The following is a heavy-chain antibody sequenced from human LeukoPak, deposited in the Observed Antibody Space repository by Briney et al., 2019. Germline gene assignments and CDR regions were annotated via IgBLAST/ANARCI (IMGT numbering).Heavy chain of an antibody. V-gene: IGHV3-23*01. J-gene: IGHJ4*02. Sequence: GGSLRLSCAASGFTFSNYAMNWVRQAPGKGLEWVSSISGSGDDPSYADSVKGRFIISRDNSKNTLYLQVDSLRSEDTAVYYCARGLDTAMGPRRSYYFDYWGQGTLVTVSS. CDR3: ARGLDTAMGPRRSYYFDY. D-gene: IGHD5-18*01. CDR1: GFTFSNYA. CDR2: ISGSGDDP.